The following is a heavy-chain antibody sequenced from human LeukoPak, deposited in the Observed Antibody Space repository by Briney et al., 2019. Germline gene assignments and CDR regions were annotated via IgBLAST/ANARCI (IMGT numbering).Heavy chain of an antibody. Sequence: GASVKVSCKASGYTFSTYGITWVRQAPGQGLEWMGWIIPYNGNTNYAQNFQGRVTMTTDTSTSTAYMELRSLTSDDTAVYYCARPASSSWGIDYWGQGTLLIVSS. CDR2: IIPYNGNT. CDR3: ARPASSSWGIDY. CDR1: GYTFSTYG. J-gene: IGHJ4*02. D-gene: IGHD3-16*01. V-gene: IGHV1-18*01.